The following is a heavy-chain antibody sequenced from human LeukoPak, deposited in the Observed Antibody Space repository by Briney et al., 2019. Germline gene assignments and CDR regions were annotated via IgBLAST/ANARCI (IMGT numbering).Heavy chain of an antibody. D-gene: IGHD3-9*01. J-gene: IGHJ4*02. CDR2: IGASGGST. Sequence: GGSLRLSCAASGFTFSSYAMSWVRQAPGKGLEWVSGIGASGGSTYYADSVKGRFTISRDNSKNTLYLQMNSLRTEDTSVYYCAKVGRYDILTGLDYWGQGTLVTVSS. CDR3: AKVGRYDILTGLDY. V-gene: IGHV3-23*01. CDR1: GFTFSSYA.